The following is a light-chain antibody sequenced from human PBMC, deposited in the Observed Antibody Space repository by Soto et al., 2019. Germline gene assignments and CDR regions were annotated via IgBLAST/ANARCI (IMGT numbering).Light chain of an antibody. CDR3: QQYGSSIT. CDR1: QSVLFSINQKNY. CDR2: WAS. Sequence: DIVLTQSPDSVAVSLGERATINCKSSQSVLFSINQKNYLAWYHQKPGQPPKLLIYWASIRESGVPTRFSGSGSGTNFTLTISSLQAEDAAVYYCQQYGSSITFGGGTKVEIK. V-gene: IGKV4-1*01. J-gene: IGKJ4*01.